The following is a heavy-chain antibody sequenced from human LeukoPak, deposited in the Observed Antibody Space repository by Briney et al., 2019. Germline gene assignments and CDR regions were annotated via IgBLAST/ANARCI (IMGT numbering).Heavy chain of an antibody. J-gene: IGHJ6*04. CDR3: ARVDCSSTSCYEGYYGMDV. V-gene: IGHV4-59*01. CDR2: IYYSGST. D-gene: IGHD2-2*01. CDR1: GGSISSYY. Sequence: SETLSLTCTVSGGSISSYYWSWIRQPPGKGLELIGYIYYSGSTNYNPSLKSRVTISVDTSKNQFSLKLSSVTAADTAVYYCARVDCSSTSCYEGYYGMDVWGKGTTVTVSS.